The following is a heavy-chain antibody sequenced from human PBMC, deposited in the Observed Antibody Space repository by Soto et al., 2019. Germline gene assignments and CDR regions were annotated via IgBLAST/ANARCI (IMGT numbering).Heavy chain of an antibody. J-gene: IGHJ4*02. CDR3: AKDRHPDGIWTFDY. CDR2: INGGGGTT. CDR1: GFSFSGYT. D-gene: IGHD3-9*01. V-gene: IGHV3-23*01. Sequence: EVQLLESGGHLIQPGESLRLSCAASGFSFSGYTMNWVRQAQGKGLEWISGINGGGGTTYYADSVKGRFTISRDDSKNILYLQMNSPRAEDTAIYYCAKDRHPDGIWTFDYWGRATLVTVSS.